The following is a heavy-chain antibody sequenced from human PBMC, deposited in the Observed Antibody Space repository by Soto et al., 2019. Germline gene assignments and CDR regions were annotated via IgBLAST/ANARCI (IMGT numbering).Heavy chain of an antibody. Sequence: SETLSLTCTVSGGSISSYYWSWIRQPPGKGLEWIGYIYYSGSTNYNPSLKSRVTISVDTSKNHFSLKLSSVTAADTAVYYCARETYYYDSSGYAHTFDYWGQGTLVTVSS. CDR2: IYYSGST. D-gene: IGHD3-22*01. J-gene: IGHJ4*02. V-gene: IGHV4-59*01. CDR3: ARETYYYDSSGYAHTFDY. CDR1: GGSISSYY.